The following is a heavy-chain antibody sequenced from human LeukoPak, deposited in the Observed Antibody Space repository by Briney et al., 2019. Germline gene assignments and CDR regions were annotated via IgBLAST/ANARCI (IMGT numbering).Heavy chain of an antibody. D-gene: IGHD6-13*01. CDR2: IIPIFGSA. J-gene: IGHJ5*02. CDR1: GGIFSSNA. Sequence: SVKVSCKASGGIFSSNAISWVRQAPGQGLEWMGGIIPIFGSANYAQKFQGRVTITADESTSTAYMELSSLKSEDTAVYYCAFARPGIAAAGTWFDPWGQGTLVTVSS. CDR3: AFARPGIAAAGTWFDP. V-gene: IGHV1-69*13.